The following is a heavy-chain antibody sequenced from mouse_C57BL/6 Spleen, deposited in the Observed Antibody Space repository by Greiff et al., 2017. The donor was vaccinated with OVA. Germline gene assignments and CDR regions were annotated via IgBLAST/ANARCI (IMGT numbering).Heavy chain of an antibody. D-gene: IGHD1-1*01. J-gene: IGHJ2*01. CDR3: ATTGVLREYFDY. CDR2: IYPGDGDT. CDR1: GYAFSSSW. Sequence: QVQLQESGPELVKPGASVKISCKASGYAFSSSWMNWVKQRPGKGLEWIGRIYPGDGDTNYNGKFKGKATLTEDKSSSTAYLQLSSLTSEDTAVYFCATTGVLREYFDYWGQGTTLTVSS. V-gene: IGHV1-82*01.